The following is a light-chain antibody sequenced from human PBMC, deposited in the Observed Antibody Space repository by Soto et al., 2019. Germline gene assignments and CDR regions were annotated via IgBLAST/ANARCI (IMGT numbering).Light chain of an antibody. CDR2: SNN. CDR1: GSNIGSNT. V-gene: IGLV1-44*01. Sequence: QSALTQPPSASGTPGQRVTISCSGSGSNIGSNTVNWYQQLPGTAPKLLIYSNNQRPSGVPDRFSGPKSGTSASLAISGLQSEDEADYYCAAWDDSLNGPVFGTGTKVTVL. CDR3: AAWDDSLNGPV. J-gene: IGLJ1*01.